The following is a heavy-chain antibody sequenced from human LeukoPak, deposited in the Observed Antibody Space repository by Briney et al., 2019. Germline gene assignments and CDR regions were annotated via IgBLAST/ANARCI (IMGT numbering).Heavy chain of an antibody. CDR3: ARDTYCSSTSCSRGWFDP. J-gene: IGHJ5*02. Sequence: LVASVKVSCKASGYTFTSYGISWVRQAPGQGLEWMGWISAYNGNTNYAQKLQGRVTMTTDTSTSTAYMELRSLRSDDTAVYYCARDTYCSSTSCSRGWFDPWGQGTLVTVSS. V-gene: IGHV1-18*04. CDR2: ISAYNGNT. D-gene: IGHD2-2*01. CDR1: GYTFTSYG.